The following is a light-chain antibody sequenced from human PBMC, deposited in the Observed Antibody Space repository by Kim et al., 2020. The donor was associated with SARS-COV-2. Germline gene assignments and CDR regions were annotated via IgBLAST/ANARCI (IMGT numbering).Light chain of an antibody. CDR3: QQYDAPPFT. J-gene: IGKJ5*01. V-gene: IGKV1-33*01. Sequence: GDGVTITCQAREDVSDYFNWYHQKPGEAPKVLIRDAANLESGVPSRFSRGGYGTEFSLTISSVQPEDMGTYYCQQYDAPPFTFGQGTRLEIK. CDR1: EDVSDY. CDR2: DAA.